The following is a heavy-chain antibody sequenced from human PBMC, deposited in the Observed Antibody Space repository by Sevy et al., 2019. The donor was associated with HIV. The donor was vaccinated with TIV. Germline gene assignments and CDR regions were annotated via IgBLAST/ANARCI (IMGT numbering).Heavy chain of an antibody. CDR1: GFTFSTYS. D-gene: IGHD7-27*01. J-gene: IGHJ4*02. V-gene: IGHV3-23*01. Sequence: GGSLRLSCAASGFTFSTYSMTWVRRAPRKGLEWVSARSDTGTSTDYTDSVEGRFTISGDNSKSTLFLHMNSLRAEDTALYYCAKFAGDFPHFDFWGLGTLVTVSS. CDR3: AKFAGDFPHFDF. CDR2: RSDTGTST.